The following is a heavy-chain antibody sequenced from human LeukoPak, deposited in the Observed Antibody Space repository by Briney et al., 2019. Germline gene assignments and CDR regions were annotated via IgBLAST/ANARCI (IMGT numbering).Heavy chain of an antibody. V-gene: IGHV4-59*08. D-gene: IGHD6-19*01. CDR2: IYYSGST. J-gene: IGHJ4*02. Sequence: PSETLSLTCTVSGGSISSYYWSWIRQPPGKGLEWIGYIYYSGSTNYNPSLKSRVTISVDTSKNQFSLKLSSVTAADTAVYYCARTGYSSGWYSRWGQGTLVTVSS. CDR1: GGSISSYY. CDR3: ARTGYSSGWYSR.